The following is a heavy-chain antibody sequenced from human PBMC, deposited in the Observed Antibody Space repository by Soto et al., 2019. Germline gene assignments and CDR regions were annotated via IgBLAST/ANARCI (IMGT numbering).Heavy chain of an antibody. CDR3: ARDKITGLFDY. CDR1: GGSISTSTYY. J-gene: IGHJ4*02. V-gene: IGHV4-39*02. Sequence: PSETLSLTCTVSGGSISTSTYYWGWIRQPPGKGLEWIGNIYYSGNSGSTYYNPSLKSRVTISVDTSKNQFSLKLTSVTAADTAVYYCARDKITGLFDYWGQGTLVTVSS. CDR2: IYYSGNSGST. D-gene: IGHD2-8*02.